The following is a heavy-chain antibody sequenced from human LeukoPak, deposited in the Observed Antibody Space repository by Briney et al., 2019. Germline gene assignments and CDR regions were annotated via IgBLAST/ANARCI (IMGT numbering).Heavy chain of an antibody. CDR3: ARDRPRGYSYGFPDY. J-gene: IGHJ4*02. Sequence: SVKVSCKASGYTFTSYAISWVRQAPGQGLEWMGRIIPIFGTANYAQKFQGRVTITTDESTSTAYMELSSLRSEDTAVYYCARDRPRGYSYGFPDYWGQGTLVTVSS. D-gene: IGHD5-18*01. CDR2: IIPIFGTA. CDR1: GYTFTSYA. V-gene: IGHV1-69*05.